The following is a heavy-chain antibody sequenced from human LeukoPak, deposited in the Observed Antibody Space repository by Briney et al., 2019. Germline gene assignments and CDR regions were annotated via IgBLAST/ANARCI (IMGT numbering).Heavy chain of an antibody. Sequence: EWVSAISDSGRSTYYADSVKGRFTISRDNSKNTLYLQMNFLRAEDTAVYYCAKIGFKEVDYWGQGTLVTVSS. V-gene: IGHV3-23*01. CDR2: ISDSGRST. CDR3: AKIGFKEVDY. J-gene: IGHJ4*02.